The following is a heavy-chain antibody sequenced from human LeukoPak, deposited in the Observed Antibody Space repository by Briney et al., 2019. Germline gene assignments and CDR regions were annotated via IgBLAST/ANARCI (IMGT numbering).Heavy chain of an antibody. D-gene: IGHD3-10*01. V-gene: IGHV3-23*01. CDR3: AKDNRGYSLKYYYYMDV. J-gene: IGHJ6*03. Sequence: PGGSLRLSCAASGFTFSSYAMSWVRQAPGKGLEWVSAISGSGGSTYFADSVKGRFTISRDNSKNTLYLQMNSLRAEDTAVYYCAKDNRGYSLKYYYYMDVWGKGTTVTVSS. CDR1: GFTFSSYA. CDR2: ISGSGGST.